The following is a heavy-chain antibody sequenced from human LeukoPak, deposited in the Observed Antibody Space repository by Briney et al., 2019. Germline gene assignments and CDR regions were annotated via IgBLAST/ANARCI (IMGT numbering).Heavy chain of an antibody. CDR1: GYSISSGYY. CDR2: IYNSGST. Sequence: SETLSLTCTVSGYSISSGYYWGWIRQPPGKGLEWIGSIYNSGSTYYNPSLKSRVTISVDTSKNQFSLKLSSVTAADTAVYYCASAYGLLWFGPHMDVWGKGTTVTISS. D-gene: IGHD3-10*01. V-gene: IGHV4-38-2*02. CDR3: ASAYGLLWFGPHMDV. J-gene: IGHJ6*03.